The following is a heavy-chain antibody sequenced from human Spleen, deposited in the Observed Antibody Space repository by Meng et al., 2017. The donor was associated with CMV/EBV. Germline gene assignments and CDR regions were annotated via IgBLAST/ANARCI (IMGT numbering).Heavy chain of an antibody. V-gene: IGHV1-46*01. D-gene: IGHD3-10*01. Sequence: ASVKVSCKASGYTFTSYYLHWVRQAPGQGLEWMGMINPDGGSTSYAQKFQDRIIMTKDTSTNTVYMELSSLRSEDTAIYYGARDRGITNYFDFWGQGTLVTVSS. J-gene: IGHJ4*02. CDR1: GYTFTSYY. CDR3: ARDRGITNYFDF. CDR2: INPDGGST.